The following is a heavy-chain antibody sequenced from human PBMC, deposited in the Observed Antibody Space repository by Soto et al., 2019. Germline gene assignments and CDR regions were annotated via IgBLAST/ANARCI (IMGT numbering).Heavy chain of an antibody. V-gene: IGHV3-64*01. J-gene: IGHJ4*02. CDR1: GFTFTSYA. D-gene: IGHD6-19*01. CDR3: ARQWLDSYYFDY. CDR2: ISSNGGST. Sequence: EVQLVESGGGLVQPGGSLRLSCAASGFTFTSYAMHWVRQAPGKGLEYVSAISSNGGSTYYANSVKGRFNISRDNSKNTLYLQMGSLRAEDMAVYYCARQWLDSYYFDYWGQGTLVTVSS.